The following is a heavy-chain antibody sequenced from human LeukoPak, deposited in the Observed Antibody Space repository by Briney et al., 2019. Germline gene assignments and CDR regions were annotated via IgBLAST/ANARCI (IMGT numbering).Heavy chain of an antibody. Sequence: PSETLSLTCTVSGGSISSSYWSWIRQPPGKGLEWIGYIYYSGSTYYNPSFKSRVAISVDTSKNQFSLKLSSVTAADTAVYYCATWGIAVAGTFDYWGQGTLVTVST. D-gene: IGHD6-19*01. CDR2: IYYSGST. J-gene: IGHJ4*02. CDR1: GGSISSSY. CDR3: ATWGIAVAGTFDY. V-gene: IGHV4-59*08.